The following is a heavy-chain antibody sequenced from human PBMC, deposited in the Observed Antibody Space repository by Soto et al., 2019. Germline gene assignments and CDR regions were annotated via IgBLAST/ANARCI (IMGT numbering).Heavy chain of an antibody. Sequence: SETLSLTCAVYGGSFSGHYWNWIRQPPGKGLEWIGEINHSGSTNYNSSLKSRVTISVDTSKNQFSLKLSSVTAADTAMYYCARPKTIGAAAGKGWFDPWGQGTLVTVSS. CDR1: GGSFSGHY. V-gene: IGHV4-34*01. J-gene: IGHJ5*02. CDR2: INHSGST. D-gene: IGHD6-13*01. CDR3: ARPKTIGAAAGKGWFDP.